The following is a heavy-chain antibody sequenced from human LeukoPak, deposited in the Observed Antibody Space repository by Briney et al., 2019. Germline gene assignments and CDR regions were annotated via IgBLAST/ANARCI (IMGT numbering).Heavy chain of an antibody. V-gene: IGHV3-48*01. D-gene: IGHD1-26*01. CDR3: TRGYSGLGIYAFDL. CDR2: ISTSSTTV. CDR1: GFTFSSYS. Sequence: GGSLRLSCAASGFTFSSYSLNWVRQAPGKGLEWVSYISTSSTTVYYADSVKGRFTISRDNAKKSLYLQMNSLKTEDTAMYYCTRGYSGLGIYAFDLWSQGTMVTVSS. J-gene: IGHJ3*01.